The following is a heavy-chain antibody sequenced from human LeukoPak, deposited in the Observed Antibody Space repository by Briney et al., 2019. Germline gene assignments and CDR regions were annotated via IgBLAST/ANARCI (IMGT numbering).Heavy chain of an antibody. V-gene: IGHV4-4*07. D-gene: IGHD3-16*02. CDR1: GGSISSYY. CDR2: IYTSGST. CDR3: ARAPIMITFGGVIPDDAFDI. Sequence: SETLSRTCTVSGGSISSYYWSWIRQPAGKGLEWIGRIYTSGSTNYNPSLKSRVTMSVDTSKNQFSLKLSSVTAADTAVYYCARAPIMITFGGVIPDDAFDIWGQGTMVTVSS. J-gene: IGHJ3*02.